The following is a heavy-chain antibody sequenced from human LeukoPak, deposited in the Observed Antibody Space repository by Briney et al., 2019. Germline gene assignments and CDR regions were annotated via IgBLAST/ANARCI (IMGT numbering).Heavy chain of an antibody. J-gene: IGHJ4*02. V-gene: IGHV1-8*01. Sequence: EASVTVSCKASGYTFTSYDINWMRQATGQGLEWMGWMNPNSGNTGYAQQFQGRVTMTRNTSISTAYMQLSSLRSEDTAVYYCARGDQGRDYWGQGTLVTVSS. CDR2: MNPNSGNT. CDR3: ARGDQGRDY. CDR1: GYTFTSYD.